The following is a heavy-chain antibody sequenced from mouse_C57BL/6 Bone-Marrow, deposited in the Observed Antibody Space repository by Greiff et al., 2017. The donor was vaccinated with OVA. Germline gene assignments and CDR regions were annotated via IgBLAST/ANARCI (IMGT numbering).Heavy chain of an antibody. Sequence: QVQLQQSGPELVKPGASVKISCKASGYAFSSSWMNWVRQRPGKGLEWIGRIYPGDGDTNYNGKFKGKATLTADKSSSTAYMQLSSLTSEDSAVYFCADSNLYFDVWGTGTTVTVSS. CDR2: IYPGDGDT. D-gene: IGHD2-5*01. V-gene: IGHV1-82*01. J-gene: IGHJ1*03. CDR3: ADSNLYFDV. CDR1: GYAFSSSW.